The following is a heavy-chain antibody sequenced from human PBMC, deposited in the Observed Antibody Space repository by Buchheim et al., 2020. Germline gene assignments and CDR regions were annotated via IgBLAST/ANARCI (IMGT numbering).Heavy chain of an antibody. V-gene: IGHV3-30-3*01. CDR2: ISYDGSNK. CDR1: GFTFSSYA. J-gene: IGHJ6*02. CDR3: ARDSHYYDFWSGYYSDYYYYGMDV. D-gene: IGHD3-3*01. Sequence: QVQLVESGGGVVQPGRSLRLSCAASGFTFSSYAMHWVRQAPGKGLEWVAVISYDGSNKYYADSVKGRFTISRDNSKNTLYLQMNSLRAEDTAVYYCARDSHYYDFWSGYYSDYYYYGMDVWGQGTT.